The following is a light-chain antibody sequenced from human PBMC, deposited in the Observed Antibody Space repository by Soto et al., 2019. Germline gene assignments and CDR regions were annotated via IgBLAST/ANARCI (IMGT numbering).Light chain of an antibody. CDR1: QSINSNF. Sequence: EVVLTQSPGPLSLSPGERVTLSCRTSQSINSNFLSWFQQKPGQPPRLLLYVASKRAAGTPDRFSGAGSGTDFTLIISRLEPEDSAIYHCQLYGSYMFTFGQGTKVEI. V-gene: IGKV3-20*01. CDR2: VAS. J-gene: IGKJ2*01. CDR3: QLYGSYMFT.